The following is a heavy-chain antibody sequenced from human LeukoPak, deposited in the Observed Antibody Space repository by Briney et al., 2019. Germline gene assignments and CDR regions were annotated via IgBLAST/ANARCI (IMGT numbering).Heavy chain of an antibody. Sequence: GGSLRLSCAASGFTFSSYAMSWVRQAPGKGLEWVSAISGSGGSTYYADSVKGRFTISRDNSKNTLYLQMNSLRAEGTAVYYCAKDRGAAAGRAVFDYWGQGTLVTVSS. J-gene: IGHJ4*02. CDR2: ISGSGGST. D-gene: IGHD6-13*01. CDR1: GFTFSSYA. V-gene: IGHV3-23*01. CDR3: AKDRGAAAGRAVFDY.